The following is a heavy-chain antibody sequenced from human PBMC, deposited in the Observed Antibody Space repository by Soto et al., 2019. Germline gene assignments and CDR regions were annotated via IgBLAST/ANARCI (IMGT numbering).Heavy chain of an antibody. CDR1: GFTFSSYW. CDR3: ARGSCSGGSCYSWFDY. D-gene: IGHD2-15*01. V-gene: IGHV3-7*01. CDR2: IKQDGSEK. Sequence: GGSLRLSCAASGFTFSSYWMSWVRQAPGKGLEWVANIKQDGSEKYYVDSVKGRFTISRDNAKNSLYLQMNSLRAEDTAVYYCARGSCSGGSCYSWFDYWGQGTLVTVSS. J-gene: IGHJ4*02.